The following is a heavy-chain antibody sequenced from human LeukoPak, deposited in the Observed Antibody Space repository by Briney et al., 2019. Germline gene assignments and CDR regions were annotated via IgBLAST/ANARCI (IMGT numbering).Heavy chain of an antibody. CDR2: IHSGGST. V-gene: IGHV3-66*01. J-gene: IGHJ4*02. CDR1: GFSVNSNY. Sequence: GGSLRLSCAASGFSVNSNYMSWVRQAPGKGLECVSVIHSGGSTYYADSVKGRFTISRDNSKNTLYLQMNSLRAEDTAVYYCAKDLNCYDSSGLQYYFDYWGQGTLVTVSS. D-gene: IGHD3-22*01. CDR3: AKDLNCYDSSGLQYYFDY.